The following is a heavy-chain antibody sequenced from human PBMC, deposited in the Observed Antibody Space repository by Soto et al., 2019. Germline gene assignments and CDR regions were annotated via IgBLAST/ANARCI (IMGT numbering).Heavy chain of an antibody. J-gene: IGHJ3*01. V-gene: IGHV1-18*04. CDR1: GSCFNTYG. CDR3: ARGAKYKSKSPTRSPFDV. Sequence: QVQLVQSGSEVKKPGDSVKDSCKASGSCFNTYGFSWVRQAPGQGLEWMGWISAYNGNTNSAEKVQDRVTMTTDADTTTVYMELRSLRADDTAVYYWARGAKYKSKSPTRSPFDVWGQGTMVTVAS. CDR2: ISAYNGNT. D-gene: IGHD1-20*01.